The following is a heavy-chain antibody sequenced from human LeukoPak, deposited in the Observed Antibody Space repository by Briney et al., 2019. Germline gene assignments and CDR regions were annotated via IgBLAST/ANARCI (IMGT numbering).Heavy chain of an antibody. CDR2: ISSKGRST. CDR1: GFTFSSNS. Sequence: PGRSLTLSCPASGFTFSSNSMHWVRQPPEKGREYVSAISSKGRSTYYANSVKDKFTISRDNSKNTLYLQMGRRRADDKAVYYCARDPGVATAMYYYYFMDVWGKGTTVTVSS. D-gene: IGHD2-2*01. J-gene: IGHJ6*03. CDR3: ARDPGVATAMYYYYFMDV. V-gene: IGHV3-64*01.